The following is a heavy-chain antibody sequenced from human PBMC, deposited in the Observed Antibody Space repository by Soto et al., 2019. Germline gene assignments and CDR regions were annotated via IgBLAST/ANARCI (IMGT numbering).Heavy chain of an antibody. J-gene: IGHJ3*02. CDR1: GFTFSSYS. CDR2: ISDDGNNK. Sequence: QVQLVESGGGVVQPGRSLRLSCVASGFTFSSYSMHWVRQAPGKGLEWVAVISDDGNNKYYADSVKGRFTISRDNSKNTRYLQMNSLRADDTAVYYCTRERWGWRSFDIWCQGTMVTVSS. V-gene: IGHV3-30-3*01. CDR3: TRERWGWRSFDI. D-gene: IGHD2-21*01.